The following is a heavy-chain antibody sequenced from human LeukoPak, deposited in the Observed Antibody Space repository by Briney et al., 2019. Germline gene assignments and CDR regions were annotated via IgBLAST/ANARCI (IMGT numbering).Heavy chain of an antibody. D-gene: IGHD6-13*01. CDR3: AREIPQQLVAMDV. J-gene: IGHJ6*02. CDR2: IKEDGTGK. Sequence: GGSLRLSCVASGFTFSTYWMSWVRQAPGKGLEWLANIKEDGTGKNHVDSVKGRFTISRDNAKNSLYLQMNGLRAEDTAVYYCAREIPQQLVAMDVWGQGTTVTVSS. V-gene: IGHV3-7*04. CDR1: GFTFSTYW.